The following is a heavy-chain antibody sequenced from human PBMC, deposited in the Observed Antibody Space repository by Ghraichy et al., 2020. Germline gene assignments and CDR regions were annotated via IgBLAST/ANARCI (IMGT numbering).Heavy chain of an antibody. CDR3: AGNDRDYGDYGNDY. CDR2: INHDGGAT. D-gene: IGHD4-17*01. V-gene: IGHV3-7*01. CDR1: GFTFSSYC. J-gene: IGHJ4*02. Sequence: GGSLRLSCAASGFTFSSYCMAWIRQAPGKGLEWLAKINHDGGATYYVDSVKGRFTISRDNAKKSLYLQMNTLRVEDTAVYYCAGNDRDYGDYGNDYWGQGTLLTVSS.